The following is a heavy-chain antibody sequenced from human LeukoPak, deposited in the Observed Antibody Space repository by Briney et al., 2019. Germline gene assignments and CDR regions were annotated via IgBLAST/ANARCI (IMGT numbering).Heavy chain of an antibody. Sequence: SETLSLTCTVSGGSISSYYWNWIRQPPGKGLEWIGYIYNSGSTNYNPSLKSRVTISVDTSKNQFSLKVNSVTAADTAVYYCARGGCSSTSCPPPGFDYWGQGNLVTVSS. D-gene: IGHD2-2*01. V-gene: IGHV4-59*01. CDR3: ARGGCSSTSCPPPGFDY. J-gene: IGHJ4*02. CDR1: GGSISSYY. CDR2: IYNSGST.